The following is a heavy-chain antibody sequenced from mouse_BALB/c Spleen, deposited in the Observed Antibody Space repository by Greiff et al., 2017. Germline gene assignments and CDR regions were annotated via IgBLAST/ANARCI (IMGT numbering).Heavy chain of an antibody. Sequence: DVHLVESGPSLVKPSQTLSLTCSVTGDSITSGYWNWIRKFPGNKLEYMGYISYSGSTYYNPSLKSRISITRDTSKNQYYLQLNSVTTEDTATYYCASHYYGSQDYAMDYWGQGTSVTVSS. J-gene: IGHJ4*01. V-gene: IGHV3-8*02. CDR2: ISYSGST. D-gene: IGHD1-1*01. CDR1: GDSITSGY. CDR3: ASHYYGSQDYAMDY.